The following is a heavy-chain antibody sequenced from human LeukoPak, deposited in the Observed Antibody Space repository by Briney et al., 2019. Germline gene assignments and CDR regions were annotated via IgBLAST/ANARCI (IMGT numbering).Heavy chain of an antibody. J-gene: IGHJ6*03. CDR2: IYYSGST. D-gene: IGHD6-13*01. CDR3: ARAGGSSSWTSYYYYYMDV. Sequence: SETLSLTCTVSGGSIGSYYWSWIRQPPGKGLEWIGYIYYSGSTNYNPSLKSRVTISVDTSKNQFSLKLSSVTAADTAVYYCARAGGSSSWTSYYYYYMDVWGKGTTVTISS. CDR1: GGSIGSYY. V-gene: IGHV4-59*01.